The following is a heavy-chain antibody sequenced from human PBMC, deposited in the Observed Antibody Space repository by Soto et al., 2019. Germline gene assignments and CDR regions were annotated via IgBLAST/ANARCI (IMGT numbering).Heavy chain of an antibody. Sequence: QVQLVQSGAEVKKPGSSVKVSCKASGGTFSSYAISWVRQAPGQGLEWMGGIIPIFGTANYAQKFQGRVTITADESTSTAYMELSSLRSEDTAVYYCARDHYDILTGYYTPGPFDYWGQETLVTVSS. CDR3: ARDHYDILTGYYTPGPFDY. CDR2: IIPIFGTA. CDR1: GGTFSSYA. J-gene: IGHJ4*02. D-gene: IGHD3-9*01. V-gene: IGHV1-69*01.